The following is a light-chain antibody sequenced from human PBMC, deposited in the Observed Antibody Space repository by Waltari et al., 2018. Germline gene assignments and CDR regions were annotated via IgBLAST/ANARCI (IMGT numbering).Light chain of an antibody. CDR2: DVS. V-gene: IGLV2-14*01. J-gene: IGLJ2*01. CDR3: SSYTSSSVV. CDR1: SSDVGGYKY. Sequence: QSALTQPASVSGSPGQSITISCTGTSSDVGGYKYVSWYQQHHGKAPKHMIYDVSTRPAGVSNRFSGSKSGNTASLTISGLQAEDEADYYCSSYTSSSVVFGGGTKLTVL.